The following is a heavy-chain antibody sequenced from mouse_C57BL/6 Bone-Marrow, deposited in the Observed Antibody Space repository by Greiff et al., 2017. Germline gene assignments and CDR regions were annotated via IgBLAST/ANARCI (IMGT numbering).Heavy chain of an antibody. D-gene: IGHD2-4*01. J-gene: IGHJ3*01. CDR2: IYPRSGNT. CDR3: ARDYDLFPGCAY. V-gene: IGHV1-81*01. Sequence: QVLLQQSGAELARPGASVKLSCKASGYTFTSYGICWVQQRTGQGLEWIGEIYPRSGNTYYHEKFKGKATLSADNSSSTKYMELRSLTSEDSAVYFCARDYDLFPGCAYWGQGTLVTVSA. CDR1: GYTFTSYG.